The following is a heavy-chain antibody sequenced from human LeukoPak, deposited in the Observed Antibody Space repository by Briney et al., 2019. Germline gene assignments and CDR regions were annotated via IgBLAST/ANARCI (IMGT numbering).Heavy chain of an antibody. CDR1: GFTFSSYA. CDR3: ARVIGWDEPFDI. V-gene: IGHV3-23*01. J-gene: IGHJ3*02. D-gene: IGHD1-26*01. CDR2: ISGSGGST. Sequence: GGSLRLSCAASGFTFSSYAMSWVRQAPGKGLEWVSAISGSGGSTNYADSVKGRFTVSRDNAKNTLYLQMNSLRAEDTAVYYCARVIGWDEPFDIWGQGTMVTVSS.